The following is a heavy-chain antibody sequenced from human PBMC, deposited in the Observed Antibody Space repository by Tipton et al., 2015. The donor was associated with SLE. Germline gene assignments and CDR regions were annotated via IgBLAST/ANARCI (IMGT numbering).Heavy chain of an antibody. CDR3: AKFRGQDLGLYYFDS. CDR2: ISGGGSR. V-gene: IGHV3-23*01. CDR1: GFTFSNYA. J-gene: IGHJ4*02. Sequence: GSLRLSCAASGFTFSNYAMGWVRQAPGKGLEWVTTISGGGSRYFADSVKGRFTISRDNSKNTLSLQMNSLRAEDTAVYFCAKFRGQDLGLYYFDSWGQGTLVTVSS. D-gene: IGHD3/OR15-3a*01.